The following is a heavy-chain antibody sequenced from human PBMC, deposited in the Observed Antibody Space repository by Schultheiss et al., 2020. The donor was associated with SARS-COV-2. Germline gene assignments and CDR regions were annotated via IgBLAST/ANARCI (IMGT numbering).Heavy chain of an antibody. V-gene: IGHV3-48*03. CDR3: AREVVVVVPEAFDI. CDR1: GFTFSSYE. CDR2: ISSSGSTI. Sequence: GGSLRLSCAASGFTFSSYEMNWVRQAPGKGLEWVSYISSSGSTIYYADSVKGRFTISRDNAKNSLYLQMNSLRAEDTAVYYCAREVVVVVPEAFDIWGQGTMVTVSS. D-gene: IGHD2-15*01. J-gene: IGHJ3*02.